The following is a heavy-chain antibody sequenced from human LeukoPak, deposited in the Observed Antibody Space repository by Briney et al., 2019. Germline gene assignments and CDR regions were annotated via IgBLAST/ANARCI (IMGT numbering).Heavy chain of an antibody. CDR1: GGTFSSYA. J-gene: IGHJ1*01. D-gene: IGHD2-2*01. Sequence: GSSVKVSCKASGGTFSSYAISWVRQAPGQGLEWMGGIIPIFGTANYAQKFQGRVAITADESTSTAYMELSSLRSEDTAVYYCAESTLEYCSSTSCYEYFQHWGQGTLVTVSS. CDR2: IIPIFGTA. CDR3: AESTLEYCSSTSCYEYFQH. V-gene: IGHV1-69*01.